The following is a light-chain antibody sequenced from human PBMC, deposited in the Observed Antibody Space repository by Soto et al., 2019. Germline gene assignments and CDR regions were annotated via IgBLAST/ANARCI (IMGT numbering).Light chain of an antibody. CDR3: LQDDDYPFT. Sequence: AIQVTQSPSSLSASVGDRVTITCRASQGIRNELSWYQQKPGKAPKFLIFAASNLQSGVPSRFNGRGSGTDLTLTLSSQQPEDFATYFCLQDDDYPFTFGGGTKVEIK. V-gene: IGKV1-6*01. CDR1: QGIRNE. J-gene: IGKJ4*01. CDR2: AAS.